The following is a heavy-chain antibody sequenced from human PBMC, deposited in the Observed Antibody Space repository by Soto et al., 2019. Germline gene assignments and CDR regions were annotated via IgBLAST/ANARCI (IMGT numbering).Heavy chain of an antibody. CDR3: AGLPYDIVVVPAATLDY. D-gene: IGHD2-2*01. V-gene: IGHV5-51*01. CDR2: IYPGDSDT. Sequence: PGESLKISCKGSGYSFTSYWIGWVRQMPGKGLEWMGIIYPGDSDTRYSPSFQGQVTISADKSISTAYLQWSSLKASDTAMYYCAGLPYDIVVVPAATLDYWGQGTLVTVSS. CDR1: GYSFTSYW. J-gene: IGHJ4*02.